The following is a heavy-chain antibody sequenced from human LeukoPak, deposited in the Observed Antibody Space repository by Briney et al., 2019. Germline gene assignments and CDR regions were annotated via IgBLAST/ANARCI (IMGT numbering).Heavy chain of an antibody. CDR1: GGSISSGTYS. V-gene: IGHV4-30-4*07. D-gene: IGHD3-22*01. CDR2: IYYSGTT. CDR3: ARGRSSGYYYYYYYMDV. J-gene: IGHJ6*03. Sequence: SETLSLTCAVSGGSISSGTYSWSWIRQPPGKGLEWIGYIYYSGTTYYNPSLKSRVTISVDTSKNQFSLKLSSVTAADTAVYCCARGRSSGYYYYYYYMDVWGKGTTVTVSS.